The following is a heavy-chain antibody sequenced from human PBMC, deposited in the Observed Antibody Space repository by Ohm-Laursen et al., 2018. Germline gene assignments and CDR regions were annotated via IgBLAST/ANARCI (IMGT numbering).Heavy chain of an antibody. CDR1: GFTFSSYE. J-gene: IGHJ4*02. V-gene: IGHV3-48*03. CDR3: ARDARDALRLLEIDY. Sequence: GSLRLSCAASGFTFSSYEMNWVRQAPGKGLECVSYISSSGRTMYYADSVKGRFTISRDNARNSVYLEMSSLRADDTAVYYCARDARDALRLLEIDYWGQGTLVTVSS. CDR2: ISSSGRTM. D-gene: IGHD3-3*01.